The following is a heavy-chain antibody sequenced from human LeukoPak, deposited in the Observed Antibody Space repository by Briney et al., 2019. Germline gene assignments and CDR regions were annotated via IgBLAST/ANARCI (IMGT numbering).Heavy chain of an antibody. CDR1: GFTVSSNY. D-gene: IGHD1-26*01. V-gene: IGHV3-53*01. CDR3: ARDTVGVTDY. Sequence: AGGSLRLSCAASGFTVSSNYMSWVRQAPGKGLEWVSVIYSGGSTYYADSVKGRFTISRDNAKNSLFLQMNSLRAEDTALYYCARDTVGVTDYWGQGTLVTVSS. CDR2: IYSGGST. J-gene: IGHJ4*02.